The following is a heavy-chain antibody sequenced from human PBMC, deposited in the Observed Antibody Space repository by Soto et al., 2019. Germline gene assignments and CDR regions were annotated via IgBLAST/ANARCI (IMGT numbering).Heavy chain of an antibody. Sequence: SETLSLTCTVSGGSISSGGYYWSWIRQHPGKGLEWIGYIYYSGSTYYNPSLKSRVTISVDTSKNQFSLKLSSVTAADTAVYYCARDVCSGGSCYYDGWFDPWGQGTLVTVSS. D-gene: IGHD2-15*01. V-gene: IGHV4-31*03. CDR2: IYYSGST. J-gene: IGHJ5*02. CDR3: ARDVCSGGSCYYDGWFDP. CDR1: GGSISSGGYY.